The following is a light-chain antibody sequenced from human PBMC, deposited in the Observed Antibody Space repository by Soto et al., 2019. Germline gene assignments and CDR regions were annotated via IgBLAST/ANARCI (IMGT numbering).Light chain of an antibody. CDR1: ISDVGGYDY. V-gene: IGLV2-14*03. CDR2: DVS. J-gene: IGLJ1*01. Sequence: QSALTQPASVSGSPGQSITISCTGTISDVGGYDYVSWYQHHPGNAPKLIIFDVSSRPSGLSDRFSASKSGNTASLTISGLQAEDEADYYCTSYTTNSTLLYVFGSGTKVTV. CDR3: TSYTTNSTLLYV.